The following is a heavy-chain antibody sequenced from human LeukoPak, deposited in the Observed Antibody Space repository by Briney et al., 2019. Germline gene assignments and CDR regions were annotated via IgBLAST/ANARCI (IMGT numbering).Heavy chain of an antibody. CDR2: INHTGST. V-gene: IGHV4-34*01. D-gene: IGHD3-10*01. Sequence: SETLSLTCGVYGDTFSGYFWSWIRQPPVKGLEWIGEINHTGSTNYNPSLRSRVTMTIDTPKKQFSLKLSSVTAADTAVYYCARGQTGYYYGSGRSYYYGMDVWGQGTTVTVSS. J-gene: IGHJ6*02. CDR1: GDTFSGYF. CDR3: ARGQTGYYYGSGRSYYYGMDV.